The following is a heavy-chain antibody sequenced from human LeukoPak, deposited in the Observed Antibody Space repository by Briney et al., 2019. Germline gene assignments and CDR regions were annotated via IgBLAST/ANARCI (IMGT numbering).Heavy chain of an antibody. D-gene: IGHD6-13*01. J-gene: IGHJ3*02. Sequence: NASETLSLTCTVSGYSISSGYYWGWIRQPPGKGLEWIGSIYHSGSTYYNPSLKSRVTISVDTSKNQFSLKLSSVTAADTAVYYCARPRTAAGPDAFDIWGQGTMVTVSS. CDR2: IYHSGST. V-gene: IGHV4-38-2*02. CDR1: GYSISSGYY. CDR3: ARPRTAAGPDAFDI.